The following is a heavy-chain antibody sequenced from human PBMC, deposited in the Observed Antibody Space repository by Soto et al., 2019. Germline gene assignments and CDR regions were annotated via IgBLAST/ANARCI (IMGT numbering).Heavy chain of an antibody. D-gene: IGHD1-26*01. J-gene: IGHJ4*02. CDR2: IIPIFGTA. CDR3: AREGVGATHFDY. Sequence: SVKVSCKASGGTFSSYAISWVRQAPGQGLEWMGGIIPIFGTANYAQKFQGRVTITADKSTSTAYMELSSLRSEDTAVYYCAREGVGATHFDYWGQGTLVTVSS. V-gene: IGHV1-69*06. CDR1: GGTFSSYA.